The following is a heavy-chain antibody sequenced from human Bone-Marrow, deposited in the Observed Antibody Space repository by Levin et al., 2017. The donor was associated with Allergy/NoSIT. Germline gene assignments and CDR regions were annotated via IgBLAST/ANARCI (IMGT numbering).Heavy chain of an antibody. D-gene: IGHD1-26*01. CDR2: ISGSSTYI. V-gene: IGHV3-21*01. CDR3: AGASLGATYLDS. CDR1: GFSVGNYW. J-gene: IGHJ4*02. Sequence: SGGSLRLSCAASGFSVGNYWMHWVRQAPGKGLQWVSSISGSSTYIFYADSVKGRFTISRDNAKQSLYLQMNGLRAEDTATYYCAGASLGATYLDSWGQGTLVTVSS.